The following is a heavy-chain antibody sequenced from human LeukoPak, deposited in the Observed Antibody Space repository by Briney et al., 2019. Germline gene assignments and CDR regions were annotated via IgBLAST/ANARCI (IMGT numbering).Heavy chain of an antibody. J-gene: IGHJ4*02. V-gene: IGHV4-4*02. Sequence: PSGTLSLTCAVSGGSISSSNWWSWVRQPPGKGLEWIGEIYHSGSTNYNPSLKSRVTISVDKSKNQFSLKLSSVTAADTAVYYCARDRRYSSSLFDYWGQGTLVTVSS. D-gene: IGHD6-19*01. CDR3: ARDRRYSSSLFDY. CDR1: GGSISSSNW. CDR2: IYHSGST.